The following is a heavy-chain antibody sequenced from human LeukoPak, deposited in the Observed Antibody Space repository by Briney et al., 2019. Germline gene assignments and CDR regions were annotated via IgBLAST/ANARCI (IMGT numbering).Heavy chain of an antibody. Sequence: SETLSLTCTVSGGSITNTNYYWAWIRQPPGEGLEWIGEINHSGSTNYNPSLKSRVTISVDTSKNQFSLKLSSVTAADTAVYYCARHHYDFWSGYYLWFDPWGQGTLVTVSS. D-gene: IGHD3-3*01. V-gene: IGHV4-39*01. J-gene: IGHJ5*02. CDR1: GGSITNTNYY. CDR3: ARHHYDFWSGYYLWFDP. CDR2: INHSGST.